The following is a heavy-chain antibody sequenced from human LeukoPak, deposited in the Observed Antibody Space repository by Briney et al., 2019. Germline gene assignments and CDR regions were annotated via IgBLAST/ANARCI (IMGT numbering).Heavy chain of an antibody. D-gene: IGHD5-12*01. CDR2: ISGSDGTT. V-gene: IGHV3-23*01. J-gene: IGHJ4*02. Sequence: GGSQRLSCAASGFTFSSYAMSWVRQAPGKGLEWVSSISGSDGTTYYADSVKGRFTISRDNSKYTLSLQMNSLRAEDTAVYYCAKPTAGYSGYDSFDYWGQGTLVTVSS. CDR3: AKPTAGYSGYDSFDY. CDR1: GFTFSSYA.